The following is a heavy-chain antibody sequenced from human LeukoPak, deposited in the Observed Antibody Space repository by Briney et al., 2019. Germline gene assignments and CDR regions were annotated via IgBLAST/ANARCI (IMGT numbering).Heavy chain of an antibody. D-gene: IGHD2-15*01. J-gene: IGHJ4*02. CDR3: ARESGWSDY. CDR2: IYYSGST. Sequence: SETLSLTCTVSGGSISSSSYYWGWIRQPPGKGLEWIGSIYYSGSTYYNPSLKSRVTISVDTSKNQFSLKLSSVTAADTAVYYCARESGWSDYWGQGTLLTVSS. CDR1: GGSISSSSYY. V-gene: IGHV4-39*07.